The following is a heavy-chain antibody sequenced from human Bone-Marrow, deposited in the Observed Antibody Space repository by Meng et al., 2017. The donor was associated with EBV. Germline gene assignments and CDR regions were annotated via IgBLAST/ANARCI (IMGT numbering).Heavy chain of an antibody. CDR1: GASMNNTDW. CDR2: INHGGST. D-gene: IGHD2-21*01. J-gene: IGHJ4*02. V-gene: IGHV4-4*02. Sequence: QVQLQESGPGLVKPSGTLSLTCPVSGASMNNTDWWSWVRQPPGKGLEWIGEINHGGSTNCNPSLKSRVTISIDKSKKQFSLNLTSVTAADTAVYYCTGEVEMTEREPGDCWGQGILVTVYS. CDR3: TGEVEMTEREPGDC.